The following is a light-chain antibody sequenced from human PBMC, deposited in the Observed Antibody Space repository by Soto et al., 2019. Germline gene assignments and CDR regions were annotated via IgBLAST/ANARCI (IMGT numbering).Light chain of an antibody. J-gene: IGKJ1*01. Sequence: EIVLTQSPGTLSLSPGERATLSWRASQSVSSSYLAWYQQKPGQAPRLLFYGASRRATGIPDRFSGSGSGTDFTLTISRLEPEDFAVYYCQQHGSSPPTFGQGTKVEIK. CDR2: GAS. CDR3: QQHGSSPPT. V-gene: IGKV3-20*01. CDR1: QSVSSSY.